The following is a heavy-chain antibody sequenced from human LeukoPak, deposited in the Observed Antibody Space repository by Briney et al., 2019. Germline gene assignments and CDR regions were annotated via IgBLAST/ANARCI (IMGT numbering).Heavy chain of an antibody. CDR1: GGSINSYY. J-gene: IGHJ5*02. Sequence: SETLSLTCTVSGGSINSYYWSWIRQPPGKGLEWIGYIYYSGSTNYNPSLKSRVTISVDTSKNQFSLKLRSVTAADTAVYYCARGIRYSWFDPWGQGTLVTVSS. D-gene: IGHD1-14*01. V-gene: IGHV4-59*08. CDR2: IYYSGST. CDR3: ARGIRYSWFDP.